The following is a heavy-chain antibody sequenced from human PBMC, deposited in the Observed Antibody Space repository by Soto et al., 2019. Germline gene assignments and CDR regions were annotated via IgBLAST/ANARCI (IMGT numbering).Heavy chain of an antibody. V-gene: IGHV3-30*18. CDR1: GFTFSSYG. CDR3: AKDRMGAGVRGYFDY. J-gene: IGHJ4*02. D-gene: IGHD3-10*01. CDR2: ISYDGSNK. Sequence: QVQLVESGGGVVQPGKSLRLSCAGSGFTFSSYGMDWVRQAPGKGLEWVAVISYDGSNKYYADSVKGRFTISRDHSKNTRYLQMSSLRADDTAVYYCAKDRMGAGVRGYFDYWGQGTLVTVSS.